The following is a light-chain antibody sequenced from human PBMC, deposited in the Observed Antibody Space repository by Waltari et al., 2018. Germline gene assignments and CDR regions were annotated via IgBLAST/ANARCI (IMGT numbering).Light chain of an antibody. Sequence: QSVLTQPPSVSGAPGQTVTIPCTGSSSNLGAGYDVHWSQQLPGATPKLLIYINTDRPSGVPDRFSASKSGTSASLAITGLQAEDEADYYCQSYDNSLTAWVFGGGTKLTVL. J-gene: IGLJ3*02. CDR3: QSYDNSLTAWV. CDR1: SSNLGAGYD. CDR2: INT. V-gene: IGLV1-40*01.